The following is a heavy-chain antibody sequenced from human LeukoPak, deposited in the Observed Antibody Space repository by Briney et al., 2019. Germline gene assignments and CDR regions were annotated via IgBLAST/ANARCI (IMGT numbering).Heavy chain of an antibody. V-gene: IGHV4-59*11. CDR2: IYYSGST. CDR1: GGSISSHS. CDR3: ARVGGAAGSKPYYFDY. Sequence: ASETLSLTCTVSGGSISSHSWSWIRQPAGKGLEWIGYIYYSGSTNYNPSLKSRVTISVDTSKNQFSLNLSSVTAADTAVYYCARVGGAAGSKPYYFDYWGQGTLVTVSS. D-gene: IGHD6-13*01. J-gene: IGHJ4*02.